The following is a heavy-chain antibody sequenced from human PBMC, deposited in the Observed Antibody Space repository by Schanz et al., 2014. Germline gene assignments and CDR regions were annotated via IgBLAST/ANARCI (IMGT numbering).Heavy chain of an antibody. CDR2: ISGYNGNT. J-gene: IGHJ4*02. V-gene: IGHV1-18*04. Sequence: QVQLVQSGAEVKKPGASVKVSCKASGYTFIDYYMHWVRQAPGQGLEWMGYISGYNGNTNYAPKVQDRVTMTTDTSTSTAYMELRSLRSDDTAVYYCARGWGYDALTGYVFWGQGTLVTVSS. CDR3: ARGWGYDALTGYVF. D-gene: IGHD3-9*01. CDR1: GYTFIDYY.